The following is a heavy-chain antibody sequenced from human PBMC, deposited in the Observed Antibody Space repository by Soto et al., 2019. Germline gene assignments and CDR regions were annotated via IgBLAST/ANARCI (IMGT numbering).Heavy chain of an antibody. CDR1: GGSISSSNW. V-gene: IGHV4-4*02. CDR3: ARGGVDYYDSSGYYFSPYYFDY. D-gene: IGHD3-22*01. CDR2: IYHSGST. Sequence: PSETLSLTCAVSGGSISSSNWWSWVRQPPGKGMEWIGEIYHSGSTYYNPSLKSRVTISVDRSKNQFSLKLSSVTAADTAVYYFARGGVDYYDSSGYYFSPYYFDYWGQGTLVTVS. J-gene: IGHJ4*02.